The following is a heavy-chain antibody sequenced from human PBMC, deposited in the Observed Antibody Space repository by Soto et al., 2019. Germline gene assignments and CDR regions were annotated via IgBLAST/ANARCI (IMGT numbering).Heavy chain of an antibody. J-gene: IGHJ4*02. D-gene: IGHD2-21*01. CDR1: GFTFSDHY. V-gene: IGHV3-72*01. CDR3: TRIAYHSGPGDY. CDR2: SRNKANSFST. Sequence: GGSLRLSCEVSGFTFSDHYMDWVRQAPGKGLEWVGRSRNKANSFSTAYAPSVKGRFTISRDDSKSSLYLQMNSLKTDDTAVYYCTRIAYHSGPGDYWGQGTLVTLSS.